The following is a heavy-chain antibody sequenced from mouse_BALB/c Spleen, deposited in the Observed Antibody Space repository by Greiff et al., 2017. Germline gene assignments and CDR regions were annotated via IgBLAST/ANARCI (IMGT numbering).Heavy chain of an antibody. CDR3: TRGNGGGFAY. Sequence: VQLQQPGAELVRPGASVKLSCKASGYTFTSYWMNWVKQRPGQGLEWIGNIYPSDSYTNYNQKFKDKATLTVDKSSSTAYMQLSSPTSEDSAVSYCTRGNGGGFAYWGQGTLVTVSA. V-gene: IGHV1-69*02. J-gene: IGHJ3*01. CDR2: IYPSDSYT. CDR1: GYTFTSYW.